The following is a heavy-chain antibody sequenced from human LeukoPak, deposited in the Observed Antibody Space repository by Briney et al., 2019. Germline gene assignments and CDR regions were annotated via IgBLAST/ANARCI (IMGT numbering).Heavy chain of an antibody. J-gene: IGHJ6*02. D-gene: IGHD4-17*01. CDR2: INPSGGST. V-gene: IGHV1-46*01. CDR1: GYTFTSYY. CDR3: ARETVTTWYGMDV. Sequence: ASVKVSRKASGYTFTSYYMHWVRQAPGQGLEWMGIINPSGGSTSYAQKFQGRVTMTRDTSTSTVYMELSSLRSEDTAVYYCARETVTTWYGMDVWGQGTTVTVSS.